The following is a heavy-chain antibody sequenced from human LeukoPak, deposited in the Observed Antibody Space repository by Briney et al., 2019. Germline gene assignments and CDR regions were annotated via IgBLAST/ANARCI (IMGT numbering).Heavy chain of an antibody. CDR3: ARSPIRGVINY. CDR1: GGSISSGGYY. CDR2: IYYSGST. Sequence: PSETLSLTCTVSGGSISSGGYYWSWIRQHPGKGLEWIGYIYYSGSTYYNPSLKSRVTISVDTSKNQFSLKLSSVTAADTAVYYCARSPIRGVINYWGRGTLVTVSS. D-gene: IGHD3-10*01. V-gene: IGHV4-31*03. J-gene: IGHJ4*02.